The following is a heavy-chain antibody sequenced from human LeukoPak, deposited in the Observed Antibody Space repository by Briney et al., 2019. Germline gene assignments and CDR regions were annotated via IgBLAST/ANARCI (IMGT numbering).Heavy chain of an antibody. D-gene: IGHD2-2*01. V-gene: IGHV3-9*01. Sequence: GGSLRLSCAASGFTFDDYAMHWVRQAPGKGLEWVSGISWNSGSIGYADSVKGRFTISRDNAKNSLYLQMNSLRAEDTALYYCAKGYCSSTSCYDFDYWGQGTLVTVSS. CDR2: ISWNSGSI. CDR1: GFTFDDYA. J-gene: IGHJ4*02. CDR3: AKGYCSSTSCYDFDY.